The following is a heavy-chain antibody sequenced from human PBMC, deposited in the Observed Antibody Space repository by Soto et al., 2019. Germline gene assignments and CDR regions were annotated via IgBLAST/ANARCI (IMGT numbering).Heavy chain of an antibody. CDR2: IYYSGST. D-gene: IGHD1-1*01. V-gene: IGHV4-39*01. J-gene: IGHJ4*02. CDR1: GGSISSSSYY. Sequence: PSETLSLTCTVSGGSISSSSYYWGWIRQPPGKGLEWIGSIYYSGSTYYNPSLKSRVTISVDTSKNQFSLKLSSVTAADTVVYYCARFGLSPRVQLERRLDYWGQGTLVTVSS. CDR3: ARFGLSPRVQLERRLDY.